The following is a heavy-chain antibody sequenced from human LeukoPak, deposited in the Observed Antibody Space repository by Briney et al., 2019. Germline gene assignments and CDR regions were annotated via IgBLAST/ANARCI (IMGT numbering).Heavy chain of an antibody. V-gene: IGHV1-8*01. J-gene: IGHJ4*02. Sequence: ASVKVSCTASGYTFTSYDINWVRQATGQGLEWMGWMNPNSGNTGYAQKFQGRVTMTRNTSISTAYMELSSLRSEDTAVYYCARDERYDSSGYPFDHWGQGTLVTVSS. CDR1: GYTFTSYD. CDR3: ARDERYDSSGYPFDH. CDR2: MNPNSGNT. D-gene: IGHD3-22*01.